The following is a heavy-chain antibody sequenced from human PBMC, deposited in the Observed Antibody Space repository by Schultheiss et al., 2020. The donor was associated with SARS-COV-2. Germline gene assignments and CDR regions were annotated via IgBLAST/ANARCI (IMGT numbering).Heavy chain of an antibody. J-gene: IGHJ4*02. V-gene: IGHV3-30*03. D-gene: IGHD4-23*01. CDR3: ARAVGYGGNLYFDY. CDR2: ISYDGSNK. CDR1: GFTFSSYW. Sequence: GGSLRLSCAASGFTFSSYWMSWVRQAPGKGLEWVAVISYDGSNKYYADSVKGRFTISRDNSKNTLYLQMNSLRAEDTAVYYCARAVGYGGNLYFDYWGQGTLVTVSS.